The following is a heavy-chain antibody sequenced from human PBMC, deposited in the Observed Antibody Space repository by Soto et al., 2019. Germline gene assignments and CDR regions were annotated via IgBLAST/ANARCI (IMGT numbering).Heavy chain of an antibody. Sequence: GGSLRLSCAAFGFDFNKYAMTWVRQAPGKGLQWVSSITSNGDSTYYADSVKGRFTTSRDNSKNTLYLQMNSLKTEDTAVYYCGYFDWLLLSLDYWGQGTLVTVSS. CDR2: ITSNGDST. CDR1: GFDFNKYA. V-gene: IGHV3-23*01. J-gene: IGHJ4*02. CDR3: GYFDWLLLSLDY. D-gene: IGHD3-9*01.